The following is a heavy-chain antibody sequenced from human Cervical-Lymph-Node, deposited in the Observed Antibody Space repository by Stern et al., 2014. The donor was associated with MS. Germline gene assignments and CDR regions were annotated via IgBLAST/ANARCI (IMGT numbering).Heavy chain of an antibody. J-gene: IGHJ3*02. V-gene: IGHV1-8*01. D-gene: IGHD3-9*01. Sequence: VQLVESGAEVKKPGASVKVSCQASGYTFTSHDITWVRLATGQGLEYMGWMNPNSGNTNYAQKLQGRVTMTTDTSTSTAYMELRSLRSDDTDVYYCARDCKLRYFDPTSRCAFDIWGQGTMVTVSS. CDR2: MNPNSGNT. CDR3: ARDCKLRYFDPTSRCAFDI. CDR1: GYTFTSHD.